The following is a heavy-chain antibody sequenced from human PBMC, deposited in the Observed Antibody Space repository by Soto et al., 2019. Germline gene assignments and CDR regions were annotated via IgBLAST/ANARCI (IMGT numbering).Heavy chain of an antibody. CDR1: GGSVSSGSYY. CDR3: ASVTRTCISTSCYRYYYGMDV. CDR2: IYYSGST. Sequence: QVQLQESGPGLVKPSETLSLTCTVSGGSVSSGSYYWSWFRQPPGKGLEWIGYIYYSGSTNYNPSLKSRVTISVDTSKNQFSLKLSSVTAADTAVYYCASVTRTCISTSCYRYYYGMDVWGQGTTVTVSS. D-gene: IGHD2-2*02. J-gene: IGHJ6*02. V-gene: IGHV4-61*01.